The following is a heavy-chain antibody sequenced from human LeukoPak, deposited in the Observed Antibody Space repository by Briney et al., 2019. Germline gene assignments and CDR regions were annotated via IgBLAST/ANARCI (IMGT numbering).Heavy chain of an antibody. V-gene: IGHV1-2*02. D-gene: IGHD3-22*01. CDR1: GYTFTAYY. Sequence: GASVKVSCKASGYTFTAYYFHWVRQAPGQGLEWMGWINPNSGGTNYAQKFQGRVTMTRDTSISTAYMKLSRLRSDDTAVYYCARANYYDSSGYYGLDYWGQGTLVTVSS. CDR2: INPNSGGT. J-gene: IGHJ4*02. CDR3: ARANYYDSSGYYGLDY.